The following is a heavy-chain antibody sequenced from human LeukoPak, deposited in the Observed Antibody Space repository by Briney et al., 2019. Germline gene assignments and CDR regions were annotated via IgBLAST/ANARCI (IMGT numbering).Heavy chain of an antibody. J-gene: IGHJ4*02. CDR2: FDPEDGET. Sequence: ASVTVSCKVSGYTLTELSMHWVRQAPGKGLEWMGGFDPEDGETIYAQKFQGRVTMTEDTSTDTAYMELSSLRSEDTAVYYCATNAVGDYGDYGAFDYWGQGTLVTVSS. V-gene: IGHV1-24*01. CDR3: ATNAVGDYGDYGAFDY. D-gene: IGHD4-17*01. CDR1: GYTLTELS.